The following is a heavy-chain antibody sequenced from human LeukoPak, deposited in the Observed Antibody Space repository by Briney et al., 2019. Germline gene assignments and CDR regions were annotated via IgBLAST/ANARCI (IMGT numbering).Heavy chain of an antibody. D-gene: IGHD6-19*01. CDR3: AKDRAVAGFFDY. CDR2: ISGSGGST. CDR1: GFTFSSYA. V-gene: IGHV3-23*01. Sequence: GGSLRLSCAASGFTFSSYAMSWVRQAPGKGLEWVSAISGSGGSTYYADAVKGRFTISRDNSKNTLYLQMNSLRAEDTAVYYCAKDRAVAGFFDYWGQGTLVTVSS. J-gene: IGHJ4*02.